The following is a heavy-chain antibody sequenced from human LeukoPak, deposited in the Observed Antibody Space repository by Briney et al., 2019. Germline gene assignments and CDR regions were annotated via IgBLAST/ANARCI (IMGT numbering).Heavy chain of an antibody. CDR1: GDSISSYY. D-gene: IGHD3-10*01. J-gene: IGHJ3*02. Sequence: SETLSLTCTVSGDSISSYYWGWVRQPPGRAVEWIVHIFYIWCTYYRPSLKSRVPLSLEPSRNHFPAKLNSAAAAAPPVFFCAKSNGYGLIDIWGKGTMVTLSS. CDR2: IFYIWCT. V-gene: IGHV4-39*06. CDR3: AKSNGYGLIDI.